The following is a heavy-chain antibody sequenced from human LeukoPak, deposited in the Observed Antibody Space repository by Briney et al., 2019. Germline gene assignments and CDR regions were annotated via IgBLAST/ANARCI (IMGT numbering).Heavy chain of an antibody. V-gene: IGHV3-23*01. D-gene: IGHD6-19*01. Sequence: PGGSLRLSCAASGFTFSSYAMSWVRQAPGKGLEWVSAISGSGGSTYYADSVKGRFTISRDNAKNSLYLQMHSLRAEDTAVYYCARDEGGIAVRGYHYYYGMDVWGQGTTVTVSS. J-gene: IGHJ6*02. CDR1: GFTFSSYA. CDR3: ARDEGGIAVRGYHYYYGMDV. CDR2: ISGSGGST.